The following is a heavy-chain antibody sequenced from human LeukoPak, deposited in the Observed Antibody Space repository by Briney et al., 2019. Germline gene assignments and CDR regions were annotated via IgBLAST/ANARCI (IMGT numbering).Heavy chain of an antibody. CDR3: ARGLRGSPAFDY. J-gene: IGHJ4*02. CDR2: INPNSGGT. Sequence: ASVKVSCKASGYTLTGYYMHWVRQAPGQGLEWMGWINPNSGGTNYAQKFQGRVTMTRDTSISTAYMELGRLRSDDTAVYYCARGLRGSPAFDYWGQGTLVTVSS. V-gene: IGHV1-2*02. CDR1: GYTLTGYY. D-gene: IGHD2-2*01.